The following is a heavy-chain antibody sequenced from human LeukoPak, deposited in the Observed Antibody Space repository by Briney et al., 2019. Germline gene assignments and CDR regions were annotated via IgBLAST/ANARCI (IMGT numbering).Heavy chain of an antibody. CDR3: AREGALTFDY. V-gene: IGHV1-18*01. CDR2: IRVYNGNT. Sequence: ASVKVSCKASGGTFSSYAITWVRQAPGQGLEWMGWIRVYNGNTNYAQKLQGRVTMTTDTSTSTAYMELRSLRSDDTAVYYCAREGALTFDYWGQGTLVTVSS. D-gene: IGHD3-16*01. J-gene: IGHJ4*02. CDR1: GGTFSSYA.